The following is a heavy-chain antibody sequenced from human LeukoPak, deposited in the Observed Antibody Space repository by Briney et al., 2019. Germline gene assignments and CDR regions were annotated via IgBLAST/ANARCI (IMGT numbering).Heavy chain of an antibody. J-gene: IGHJ4*02. CDR3: ARVYGDYAIGYFDY. D-gene: IGHD4-17*01. CDR2: IYSGGST. V-gene: IGHV3-66*01. CDR1: GFTVSSNY. Sequence: GGSLRLSCAASGFTVSSNYMSWVRQAPGKGLEWVSVIYSGGSTYYADSVKGRFTISRDNSKNTLYLQMNSLRAEDTAVYYCARVYGDYAIGYFDYWGQGTLVTVSS.